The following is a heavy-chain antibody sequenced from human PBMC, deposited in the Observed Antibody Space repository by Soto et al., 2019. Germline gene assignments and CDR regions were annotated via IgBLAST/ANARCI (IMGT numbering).Heavy chain of an antibody. D-gene: IGHD3-10*01. Sequence: GGSLRLSCAASGFTFSNYAMSWVRQAPGKGLEWVSAVSPNGQGIYYADSVRGRFTISRDFSKNTVFLHMDSLRAEDTAVYYCAKDRDYPRDYFHYWGQGTLVTVSS. CDR2: VSPNGQGI. CDR1: GFTFSNYA. V-gene: IGHV3-23*01. CDR3: AKDRDYPRDYFHY. J-gene: IGHJ4*02.